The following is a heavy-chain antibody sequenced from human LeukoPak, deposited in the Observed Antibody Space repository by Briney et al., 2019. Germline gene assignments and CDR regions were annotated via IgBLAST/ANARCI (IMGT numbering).Heavy chain of an antibody. CDR3: ARARPTHYYDGSGYYNFFDY. Sequence: GGSLRLSCAASGFTFDDYGMSWVRHAPGKGLEWVSYISSSGSTIYYADSVKGRFTISRDNAKDSFYLQMNSLRAEDTAVYYCARARPTHYYDGSGYYNFFDYWGQGTLVTVSS. CDR2: ISSSGSTI. CDR1: GFTFDDYG. J-gene: IGHJ4*02. V-gene: IGHV3-11*01. D-gene: IGHD3-22*01.